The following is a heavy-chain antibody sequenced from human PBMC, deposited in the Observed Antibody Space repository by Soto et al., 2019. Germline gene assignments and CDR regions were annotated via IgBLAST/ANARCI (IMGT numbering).Heavy chain of an antibody. V-gene: IGHV3-33*01. CDR2: IWHDGKNY. J-gene: IGHJ4*02. Sequence: QVQLVQSGGGVVQPGTSLRLSCAASGFIFKKFGMQWVRQAPGKGLEWVSVIWHDGKNYDYADSVSGRFTVSRDNRKNTLYLYMNSLRADDTAVYYCARDPGKDEAMEHWCQGTLVSVSS. D-gene: IGHD1-1*01. CDR1: GFIFKKFG. CDR3: ARDPGKDEAMEH.